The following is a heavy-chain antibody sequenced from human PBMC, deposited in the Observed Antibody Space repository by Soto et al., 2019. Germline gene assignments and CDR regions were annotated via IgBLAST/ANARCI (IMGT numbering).Heavy chain of an antibody. CDR2: INGGTGQT. Sequence: ASVKGSCKASGYTFTTYHIHWVRQAPGQSLEWMGWINGGTGQTKHSQRFQGRVNITRDTSASTAYMELSSLRSEDTAVYYCARGKGMEENYYYYGLDIWGQGTTVTVSS. V-gene: IGHV1-3*01. CDR3: ARGKGMEENYYYYGLDI. CDR1: GYTFTTYH. J-gene: IGHJ6*02. D-gene: IGHD1-1*01.